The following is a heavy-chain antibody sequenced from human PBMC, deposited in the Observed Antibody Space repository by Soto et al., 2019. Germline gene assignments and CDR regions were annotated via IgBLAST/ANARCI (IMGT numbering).Heavy chain of an antibody. Sequence: EVQLVESGGDLVQPGGSLRLSCAASGFTFSSYWMSWVRQAPGKGLEWVANIKQDGSENYYGDSVKGGFTISRDNAKNSLYLQMNSLRAEDAAVYYCARDYSLRTYYFDYWGQGTLVTVSS. V-gene: IGHV3-7*01. CDR2: IKQDGSEN. J-gene: IGHJ4*02. CDR3: ARDYSLRTYYFDY. CDR1: GFTFSSYW. D-gene: IGHD5-18*01.